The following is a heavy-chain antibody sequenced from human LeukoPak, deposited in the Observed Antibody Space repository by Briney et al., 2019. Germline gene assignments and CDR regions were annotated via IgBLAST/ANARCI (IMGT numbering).Heavy chain of an antibody. CDR2: ISMNVQTT. CDR1: GFTLTSHV. D-gene: IGHD1-1*01. Sequence: GGSLRLSCSASGFTLTSHVMHRVRQAPGKGLQYVSGISMNVQTTYYAGSVKGRFTISRDSSKNTVYLQMNSLTAEDTAVYYCVREGLERRTNFDYWGQGTLVSVSS. CDR3: VREGLERRTNFDY. V-gene: IGHV3-64D*06. J-gene: IGHJ4*02.